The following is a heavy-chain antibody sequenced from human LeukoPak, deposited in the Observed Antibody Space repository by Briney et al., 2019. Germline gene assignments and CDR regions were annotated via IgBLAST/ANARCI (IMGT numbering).Heavy chain of an antibody. J-gene: IGHJ4*02. CDR2: ISYDGSNK. CDR3: AKVEMATITMDY. V-gene: IGHV3-30*18. CDR1: GFTFSSYG. D-gene: IGHD5-24*01. Sequence: GGSLRLSCAASGFTFSSYGMHWVRQAPGKGLEWVAVISYDGSNKYYADSVKGRFTISRDNSKNTLYLQMNSLRAEDTAVYYCAKVEMATITMDYWGQGTLVTVSS.